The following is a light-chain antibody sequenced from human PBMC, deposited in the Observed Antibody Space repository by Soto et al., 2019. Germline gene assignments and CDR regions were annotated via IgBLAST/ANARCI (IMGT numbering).Light chain of an antibody. CDR1: QSVLHSNGKNY. CDR3: MQGLHIPIS. Sequence: DCVMTQSPLSLAVTPGEPAAISCRSNQSVLHSNGKNYLDWFLQKPGQSPQVLINMGSNRASGVTDRFSGNGSGAEFTLKISRVEAEDVGVYYCMQGLHIPISCGPETRLEIK. V-gene: IGKV2-28*01. CDR2: MGS. J-gene: IGKJ5*01.